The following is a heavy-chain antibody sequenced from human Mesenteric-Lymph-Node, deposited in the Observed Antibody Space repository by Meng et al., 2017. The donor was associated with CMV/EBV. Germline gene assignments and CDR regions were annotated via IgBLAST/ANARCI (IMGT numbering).Heavy chain of an antibody. V-gene: IGHV6-1*01. CDR1: GDSVSTNSAA. J-gene: IGHJ4*03. CDR2: TCYRSKWYT. Sequence: SETLSLTCAISGDSVSTNSAAWNWIRQSPSRGLEWLGRTCYRSKWYTNYAESVNSRITINPDTSNNQFSLHLNSVTPEDTAVYYCVRDYYCNTAACSFDYWGQGTLVTVSS. D-gene: IGHD2/OR15-2a*01. CDR3: VRDYYCNTAACSFDY.